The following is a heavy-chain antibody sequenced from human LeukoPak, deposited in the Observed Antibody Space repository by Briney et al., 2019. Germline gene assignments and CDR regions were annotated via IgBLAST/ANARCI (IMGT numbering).Heavy chain of an antibody. V-gene: IGHV3-21*01. CDR2: VSSSGSTI. J-gene: IGHJ5*01. CDR1: GFTFSTYS. CDR3: ARDRGGSGWYDF. D-gene: IGHD6-19*01. Sequence: GGSLRLSCAASGFTFSTYSMNWVRQPPGKGLEWVSSVSSSGSTIYYADSVKGRFTISRHNAKNSLYLQMNSLRAEDTAVYYCARDRGGSGWYDFWGQGTGVSVSS.